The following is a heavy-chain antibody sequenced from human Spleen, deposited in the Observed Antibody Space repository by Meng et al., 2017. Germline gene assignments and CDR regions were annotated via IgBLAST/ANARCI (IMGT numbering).Heavy chain of an antibody. CDR2: IIHSGST. V-gene: IGHV4-34*12. CDR1: GGSFSGYY. Sequence: SETLSLTCAVYGGSFSGYYWSWIRQPPGKGLEWIGEIIHSGSTNYNPSLKSRVTISVDTSKNQFSLELSSVTAADTGVYYCARAWEIVVVVRSYGMDVWGQGTTVTVSS. CDR3: ARAWEIVVVVRSYGMDV. J-gene: IGHJ6*02. D-gene: IGHD2-15*01.